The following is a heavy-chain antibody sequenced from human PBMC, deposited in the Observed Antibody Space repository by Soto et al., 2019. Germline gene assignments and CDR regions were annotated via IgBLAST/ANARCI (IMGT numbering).Heavy chain of an antibody. CDR2: IMPIFGTA. J-gene: IGHJ4*02. CDR1: GGTFSSYA. D-gene: IGHD5-12*01. CDR3: ARAGWRDGYNSRFDY. Sequence: QLQLVQSGAEVKKPGSSVQVSCKASGGTFSSYAISWVRQAPGQGLEWMGGIMPIFGTANYAQKFQGRVTIPADESTSTAYMELSSLRAEDTAVYYCARAGWRDGYNSRFDYWGQGTLVTVSS. V-gene: IGHV1-69*01.